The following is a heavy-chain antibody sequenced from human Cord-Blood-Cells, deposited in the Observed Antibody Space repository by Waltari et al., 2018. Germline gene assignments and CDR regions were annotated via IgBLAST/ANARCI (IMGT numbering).Heavy chain of an antibody. CDR1: GYTFTSYD. J-gene: IGHJ5*02. CDR2: MNPHSGNT. CDR3: AGIGNCSSTSCYGGGFDP. V-gene: IGHV1-8*01. Sequence: QVQLVQSGAEVKKPGASVKVSCKASGYTFTSYDINWVRQATGQGLEGMGWMNPHSGNTGYAQKFQGRVTMTRNTSISTAYMELSSLRSEDTAVYYCAGIGNCSSTSCYGGGFDPWGQGTLVTVSS. D-gene: IGHD2-2*01.